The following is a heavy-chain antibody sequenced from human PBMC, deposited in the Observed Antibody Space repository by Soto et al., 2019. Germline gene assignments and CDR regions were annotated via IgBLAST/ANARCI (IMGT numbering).Heavy chain of an antibody. V-gene: IGHV4-34*01. CDR2: INYSGNT. Sequence: QVQLQQWGAGLLKPSETLSLTCAVHGGPFSGYYWSWIRQPPGKGLEWIGEINYSGNTNYTPSLKXRGTLSVDTSNKPFSRQLITVPAAGTAVYYTASGIGGTSAYWGQGTLVTVSS. CDR3: ASGIGGTSAY. CDR1: GGPFSGYY. J-gene: IGHJ4*02. D-gene: IGHD2-15*01.